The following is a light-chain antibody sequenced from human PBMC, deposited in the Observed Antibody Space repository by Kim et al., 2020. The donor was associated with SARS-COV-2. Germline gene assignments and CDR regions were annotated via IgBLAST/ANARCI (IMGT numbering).Light chain of an antibody. J-gene: IGLJ1*01. Sequence: PGRPAEITCSGDALPKQYAYWYQQRPGQAPVMGIYKDNERPSGIPERFSGSSSGTTVTLTISGVQAEDEADYYCKSADSSGTYFVFGTGTKVTVL. CDR3: KSADSSGTYFV. V-gene: IGLV3-25*03. CDR2: KDN. CDR1: ALPKQY.